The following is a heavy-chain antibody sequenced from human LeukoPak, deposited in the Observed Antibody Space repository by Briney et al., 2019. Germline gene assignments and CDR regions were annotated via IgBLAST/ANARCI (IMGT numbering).Heavy chain of an antibody. Sequence: PSETLSLTCTVSGGSISSSSYYWGWIRQPPGKGLEWIGSIYYSGSTYYNPSLKSRVTISVDTSKNQFSLKLNSVTAADTAVYYCARARGEVAIDYWGQGTLVTVSS. J-gene: IGHJ4*02. CDR3: ARARGEVAIDY. V-gene: IGHV4-39*07. CDR1: GGSISSSSYY. D-gene: IGHD5-12*01. CDR2: IYYSGST.